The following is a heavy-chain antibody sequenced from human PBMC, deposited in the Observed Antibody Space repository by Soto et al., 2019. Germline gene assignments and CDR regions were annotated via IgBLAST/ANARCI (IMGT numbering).Heavy chain of an antibody. CDR2: ISHDGNNT. CDR1: GFTFSSYA. J-gene: IGHJ4*02. CDR3: ARPRYYYAGTTYSDGQPADY. Sequence: GGSLRLSCAASGFTFSSYAMYWVRQATGKGLEWMAFISHDGNNTYYADSVKGRFSISRDNSKNTLYLQMNSLRTEDTLMFYCARPRYYYAGTTYSDGQPADYWGLGTLVTVSS. V-gene: IGHV3-30-3*01. D-gene: IGHD3-22*01.